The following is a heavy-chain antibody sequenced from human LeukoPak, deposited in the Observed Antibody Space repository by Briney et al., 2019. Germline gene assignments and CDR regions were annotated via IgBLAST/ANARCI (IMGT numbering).Heavy chain of an antibody. Sequence: PSETLSLTCTVSGGTISSSSYYWGWIRQPPGKGLEWIGSIYYSGSTYYNPSLKGRVTISVDTSKNQFSLKLSSVTAADTAVYYCAILGIVGATRGFDYWGQGTLVTVSS. V-gene: IGHV4-39*01. CDR1: GGTISSSSYY. CDR3: AILGIVGATRGFDY. CDR2: IYYSGST. J-gene: IGHJ4*02. D-gene: IGHD1-26*01.